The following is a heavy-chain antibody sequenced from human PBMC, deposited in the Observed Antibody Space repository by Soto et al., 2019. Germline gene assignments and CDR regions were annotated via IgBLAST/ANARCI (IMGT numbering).Heavy chain of an antibody. CDR2: ISGSGGST. Sequence: EVQILESGGDLVQPGGSLRLSCAASGFTFSSYAMSWVRQAPGKGLEWVSGISGSGGSTYYADSVKGRFSISRDNSKNTLYLQMNSLRAEDTAIYYCARVRGYIVVVPDARTYFDYWGQGILVLVSS. J-gene: IGHJ4*02. CDR3: ARVRGYIVVVPDARTYFDY. V-gene: IGHV3-23*01. CDR1: GFTFSSYA. D-gene: IGHD2-2*01.